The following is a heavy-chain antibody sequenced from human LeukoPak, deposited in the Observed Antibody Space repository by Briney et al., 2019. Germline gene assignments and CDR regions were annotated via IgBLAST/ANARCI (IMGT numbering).Heavy chain of an antibody. CDR2: IYYSGST. CDR1: GGSISGYY. D-gene: IGHD5-12*01. CDR3: AREESQGGYDPVYFDL. V-gene: IGHV4-59*01. J-gene: IGHJ2*01. Sequence: PSETLSLTCTVSGGSISGYYWSWIRQPPGKGLEWIGYIYYSGSTNYNPSLKSRVTISVDTSKNQFSLKLSSVTAADTAVYYCAREESQGGYDPVYFDLWGRGTLVTVSS.